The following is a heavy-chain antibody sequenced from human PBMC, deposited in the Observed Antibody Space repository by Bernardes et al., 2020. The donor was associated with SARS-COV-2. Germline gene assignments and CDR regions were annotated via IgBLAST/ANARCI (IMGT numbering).Heavy chain of an antibody. D-gene: IGHD2-2*01. CDR1: GGSLRGNY. V-gene: IGHV4-34*01. CDR3: ARVSMKYQLPRHFDL. J-gene: IGHJ4*02. Sequence: SETLSLTCTVIGGSLRGNYWTWIRQPPGKGLEWIGEVDHTGDTIYNASLKSRVIISAATSENQFSLRMTSVTAADTAMYYCARVSMKYQLPRHFDLWGQGTLVTVSS. CDR2: VDHTGDT.